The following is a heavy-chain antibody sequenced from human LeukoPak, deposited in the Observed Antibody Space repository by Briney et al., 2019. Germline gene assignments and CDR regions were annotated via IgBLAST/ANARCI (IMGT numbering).Heavy chain of an antibody. D-gene: IGHD3-22*01. V-gene: IGHV4-38-2*01. Sequence: SETLSLTCAVYGGSFSGYYWGWIRQPPGKGLEWIGSIYHSGSTYYNPSLKSRVTISVDTSKNQFSLKLSSVTAADTAVYYCARPNLGYYFDAFDIWGQGTMVTVSS. CDR1: GGSFSGYY. CDR2: IYHSGST. J-gene: IGHJ3*02. CDR3: ARPNLGYYFDAFDI.